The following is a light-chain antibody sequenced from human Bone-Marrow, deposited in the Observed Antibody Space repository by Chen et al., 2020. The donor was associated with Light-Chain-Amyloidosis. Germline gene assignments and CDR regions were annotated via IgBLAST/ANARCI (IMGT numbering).Light chain of an antibody. CDR3: QVWDRSSDRPV. Sequence: YVLTQLSSVSVAPGQTATISCGGNNIGSTSVHWYQQTPGQAPLLVVYDDSDRPSGIPERLSGSNSGNTATLTISRVEAGDEADYYCQVWDRSSDRPVFGGGTKLTVL. V-gene: IGLV3-21*02. J-gene: IGLJ3*02. CDR1: NIGSTS. CDR2: DDS.